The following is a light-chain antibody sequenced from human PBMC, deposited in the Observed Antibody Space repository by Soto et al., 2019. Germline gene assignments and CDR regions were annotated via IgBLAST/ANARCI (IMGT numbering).Light chain of an antibody. V-gene: IGLV2-8*01. Sequence: QSALTQPPSASESPGQSVTISCTGTSSDVGGYNYVSWYQQHPGKAPKLMIYEVSKRPSGVPDRFSGSKSGNTASLTVSGLQAEDEADYYCSSYAGRNIVIFGGGTQLTVL. CDR3: SSYAGRNIVI. J-gene: IGLJ2*01. CDR2: EVS. CDR1: SSDVGGYNY.